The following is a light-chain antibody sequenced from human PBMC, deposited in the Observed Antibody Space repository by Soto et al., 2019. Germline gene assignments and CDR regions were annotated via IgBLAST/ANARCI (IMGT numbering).Light chain of an antibody. Sequence: QSALTQPPSASGSLGQSVTISCTGTGSAIGGHYSVSWYQQHPGKAPKLMIFEVNKRPSGVPYRFSGSKSGNTASLTVPGLQADDEADYYCSSYAGSNKFLFGGGTKLTVL. CDR1: GSAIGGHYS. CDR2: EVN. V-gene: IGLV2-8*01. J-gene: IGLJ2*01. CDR3: SSYAGSNKFL.